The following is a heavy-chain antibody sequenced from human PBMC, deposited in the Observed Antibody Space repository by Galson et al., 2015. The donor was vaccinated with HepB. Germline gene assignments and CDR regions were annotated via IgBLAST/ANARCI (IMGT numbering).Heavy chain of an antibody. CDR3: ARGRLRAFDI. V-gene: IGHV4-59*12. D-gene: IGHD3-22*01. Sequence: TLSLTCTVSGASISSYYWSWIRQPPGKGLEWIGSFSDSGNTNYNPSLKSRVTISVDTSKNQFSLKLTSVTAADTAVYYCARGRLRAFDIWGQGTMVTVSS. CDR2: FSDSGNT. CDR1: GASISSYY. J-gene: IGHJ3*02.